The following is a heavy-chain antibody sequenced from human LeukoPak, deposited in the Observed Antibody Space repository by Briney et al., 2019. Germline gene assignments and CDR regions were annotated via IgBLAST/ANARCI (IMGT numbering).Heavy chain of an antibody. CDR2: IIPIFGTA. D-gene: IGHD2-21*01. CDR3: ARVGSPVEVGDAFDI. J-gene: IGHJ3*02. Sequence: GASVKVSCKASGGTFSSYAISWVRQAPGQGLEWMGGIIPIFGTANYAQKFQGRVTITADKSTSTAYMELCSLRSEDTAVYYCARVGSPVEVGDAFDIWGQGTMVTVSS. CDR1: GGTFSSYA. V-gene: IGHV1-69*06.